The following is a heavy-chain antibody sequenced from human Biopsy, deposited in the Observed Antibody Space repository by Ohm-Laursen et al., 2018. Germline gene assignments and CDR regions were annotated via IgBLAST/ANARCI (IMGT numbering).Heavy chain of an antibody. Sequence: LSLTCTVSGDSVRSGSFYWTWIRQPPGQGLEYIGYIYDRGSTANYNPSLESRVTMSVDMPKNQFSLKLSSVTAADTAIYYCARGMRSSGWPYFDSWGQGALVTISS. CDR3: ARGMRSSGWPYFDS. J-gene: IGHJ4*02. D-gene: IGHD6-19*01. V-gene: IGHV4-61*01. CDR1: GDSVRSGSFY. CDR2: IYDRGST.